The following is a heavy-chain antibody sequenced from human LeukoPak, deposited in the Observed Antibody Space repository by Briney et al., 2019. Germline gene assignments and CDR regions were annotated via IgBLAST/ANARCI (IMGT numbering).Heavy chain of an antibody. CDR1: GFTFDDYA. J-gene: IGHJ6*02. CDR2: ISRTSGNL. V-gene: IGHV3-9*01. CDR3: AKERSAEYYHGMDV. D-gene: IGHD3-3*01. Sequence: GGSLRLSCAASGFTFDDYAMHWVRQAPGKGLEWVSAISRTSGNLGYADSVKGRFTISRDNAKNSLYLQMNSLRPEDTALYYCAKERSAEYYHGMDVWGQGTMVTVSS.